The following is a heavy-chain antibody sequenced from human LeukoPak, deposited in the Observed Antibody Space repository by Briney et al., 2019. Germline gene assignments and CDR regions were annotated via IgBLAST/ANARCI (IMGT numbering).Heavy chain of an antibody. CDR2: ISTSGAST. Sequence: GGSLRLSCAASGFSFSSYPMSWVRQAPGKGLEWVSGISTSGASTYSADSVKGRFTISRDNSKNTFFLQMNSLRVEDTATYYCVKVSYDIVVTKNRIPKLSWLDPWGQGIMVAVSS. V-gene: IGHV3-23*01. J-gene: IGHJ5*02. CDR3: VKVSYDIVVTKNRIPKLSWLDP. CDR1: GFSFSSYP. D-gene: IGHD2-21*01.